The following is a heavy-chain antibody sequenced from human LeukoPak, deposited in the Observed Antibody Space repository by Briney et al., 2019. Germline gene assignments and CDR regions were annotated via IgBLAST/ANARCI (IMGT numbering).Heavy chain of an antibody. Sequence: ASVKVSCKASGGTFSSYAISWVRQAPGQGLKWMGRIIPILGIANYAQKFQGRVTITADKSTSTAYMELSSLRSEDTAVYYCATPSGSYYGGVDYWGQGTLVTVSS. J-gene: IGHJ4*02. CDR2: IIPILGIA. CDR3: ATPSGSYYGGVDY. V-gene: IGHV1-69*04. D-gene: IGHD1-26*01. CDR1: GGTFSSYA.